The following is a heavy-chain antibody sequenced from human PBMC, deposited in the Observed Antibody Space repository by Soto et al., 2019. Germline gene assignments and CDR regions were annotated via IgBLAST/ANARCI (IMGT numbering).Heavy chain of an antibody. CDR3: ARNNYASGTTYYYYYGMDV. V-gene: IGHV4-59*08. D-gene: IGHD3-10*01. J-gene: IGHJ6*02. CDR2: FYYSGTT. CDR1: GGSITSYY. Sequence: PAETLSLTCTVSGGSITSYYWSWIRQPPGKGLEWIGYFYYSGTTNYNPSLKSRVTISVDTSKNQFSLKLTSVTAADTAVYYCARNNYASGTTYYYYYGMDVWGQGTTVTVSS.